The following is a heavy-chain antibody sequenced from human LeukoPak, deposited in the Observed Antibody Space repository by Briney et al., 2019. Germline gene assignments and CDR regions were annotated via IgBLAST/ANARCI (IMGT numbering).Heavy chain of an antibody. CDR1: GYTLTELS. CDR2: FDPEDGET. D-gene: IGHD2-2*01. CDR3: ARGRCAGSTNCYYFDS. V-gene: IGHV1-24*01. J-gene: IGHJ4*02. Sequence: ASVKVSCKVSGYTLTELSMHWVRQAPGKGLEWMGGFDPEDGETIYAQNFQGRVTMTEDTSTDTAYMELSSLRSEDTAVYYCARGRCAGSTNCYYFDSWGQGTLVTVSS.